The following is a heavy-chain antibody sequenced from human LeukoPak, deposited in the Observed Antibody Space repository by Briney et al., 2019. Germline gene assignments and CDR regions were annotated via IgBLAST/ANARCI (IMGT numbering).Heavy chain of an antibody. J-gene: IGHJ4*02. CDR3: AKVMLDIVVVPAANSRVPNYFDY. CDR1: GFTFSSYG. D-gene: IGHD2-2*03. Sequence: GGSLRLSCAASGFTFSSYGMSWVRQAPGKGLEWVSAISGSGGSTYYADSVKGRFTISRDNSKNTLYPQMNSLRAEDTAVYYCAKVMLDIVVVPAANSRVPNYFDYWGQGTLVTVSS. CDR2: ISGSGGST. V-gene: IGHV3-23*01.